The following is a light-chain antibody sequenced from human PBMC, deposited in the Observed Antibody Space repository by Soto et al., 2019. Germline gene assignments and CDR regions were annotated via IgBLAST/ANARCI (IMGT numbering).Light chain of an antibody. V-gene: IGKV3-15*01. Sequence: EKLLSQSPPTQSLSPGGRATLSFTASQSISDTLAWYQQKPGQAPRLLIYSASRGATGFPARFSGSGSGTDFTLTISSLQSEDFAVYYCQQYNNWPWTFGQGTKVDIK. CDR1: QSISDT. CDR3: QQYNNWPWT. CDR2: SAS. J-gene: IGKJ1*01.